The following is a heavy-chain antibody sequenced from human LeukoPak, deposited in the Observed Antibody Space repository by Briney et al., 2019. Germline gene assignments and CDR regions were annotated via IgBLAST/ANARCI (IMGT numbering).Heavy chain of an antibody. CDR1: GFTFSSYA. V-gene: IGHV3-23*01. CDR3: AKTRGILFGETY. J-gene: IGHJ4*02. CDR2: ISGSGKST. D-gene: IGHD3-10*02. Sequence: GGSLRVSCAASGFTFSSYAMSWVRQAPGKGLEWVSAISGSGKSTYYADSVKGRFTISRDNSKNTLYLQMNSLRAEDTAVYYCAKTRGILFGETYWGQGTLVTVSS.